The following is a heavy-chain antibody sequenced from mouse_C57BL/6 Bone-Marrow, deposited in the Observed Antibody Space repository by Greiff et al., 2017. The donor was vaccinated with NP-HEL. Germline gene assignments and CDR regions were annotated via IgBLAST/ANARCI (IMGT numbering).Heavy chain of an antibody. CDR1: GYTFTSYW. Sequence: VQLQESGAELVKPGASVKLSCKASGYTFTSYWMHWVKQRPGRGLEWIGRIDPNSGGTKYNEKFKSKATLTVDKPSSTAYMQLSSLTSEDSAVYYCARLLWSHYYAMDYWGQGTSVTVSS. D-gene: IGHD2-1*01. V-gene: IGHV1-72*01. CDR2: IDPNSGGT. CDR3: ARLLWSHYYAMDY. J-gene: IGHJ4*01.